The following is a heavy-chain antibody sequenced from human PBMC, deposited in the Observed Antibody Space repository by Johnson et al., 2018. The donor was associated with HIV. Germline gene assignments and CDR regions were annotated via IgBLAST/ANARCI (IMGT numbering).Heavy chain of an antibody. CDR2: ISSNGSST. J-gene: IGHJ3*02. D-gene: IGHD1-26*01. CDR1: GFSFSSYD. V-gene: IGHV3-64*01. CDR3: ARGYSGSDDAFDI. Sequence: VQLVESGGGLVQPGGSLRLSCTASGFSFSSYDMHWVRQAPGKGLQYVSGISSNGSSTYYANSVKGRFTISRDNSKNTLFLQMNSLRAEDTAVYYCARGYSGSDDAFDIWGQGTMVTVSS.